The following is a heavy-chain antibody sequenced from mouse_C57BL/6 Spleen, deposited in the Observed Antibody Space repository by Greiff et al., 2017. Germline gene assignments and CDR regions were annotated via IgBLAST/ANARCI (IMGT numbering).Heavy chain of an antibody. CDR3: VRSSYVGWCAY. J-gene: IGHJ3*01. CDR1: GYTFTSYW. Sequence: VQLQQPGAELVMPGASVQLSCQASGYTFTSYWMHWVKQRPGPGLEWIGEIDPSDSYPNYNQKFKGQSTLTVDKSSSTAYMQLSSLTSEDSAVYYCVRSSYVGWCAYWGQGTLVTVAA. CDR2: IDPSDSYP. D-gene: IGHD1-1*01. V-gene: IGHV1-69*01.